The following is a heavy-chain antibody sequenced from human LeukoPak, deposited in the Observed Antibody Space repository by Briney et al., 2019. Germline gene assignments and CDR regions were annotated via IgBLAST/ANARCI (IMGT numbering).Heavy chain of an antibody. CDR2: FSNSGTT. CDR3: ARGSNWGDY. Sequence: SETLSLTCTVSGGSISDYYWSWIRQPPGKGLEWIGYFSNSGTTNQNPSLKSRVTMSVDTSKNQFSLTLSSVTAADTAVYYCARGSNWGDYWGQGALVTVSS. CDR1: GGSISDYY. D-gene: IGHD7-27*01. V-gene: IGHV4-59*12. J-gene: IGHJ4*02.